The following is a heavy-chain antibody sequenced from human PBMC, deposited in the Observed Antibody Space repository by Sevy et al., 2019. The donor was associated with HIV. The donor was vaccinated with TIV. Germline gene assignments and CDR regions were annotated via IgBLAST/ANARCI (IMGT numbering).Heavy chain of an antibody. CDR2: ISYDGSNK. V-gene: IGHV3-30-3*01. D-gene: IGHD4-17*01. CDR1: GITFSSHA. CDR3: ARADYGDYSGEFDY. J-gene: IGHJ4*02. Sequence: GGSLRLSCAASGITFSSHAMHWGRQAPGKGLEWVTIISYDGSNKYYADSVKGRFTISRDNSKNTLYLQMNSLRAEDTAVYYCARADYGDYSGEFDYWGQGTLVTVSS.